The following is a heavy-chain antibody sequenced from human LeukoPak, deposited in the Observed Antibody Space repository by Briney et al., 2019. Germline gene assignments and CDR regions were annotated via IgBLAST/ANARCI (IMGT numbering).Heavy chain of an antibody. D-gene: IGHD3-10*01. CDR1: GGSIRSYY. J-gene: IGHJ4*02. V-gene: IGHV4-59*01. CDR2: IYYSGST. CDR3: ARYGSGTYSFDY. Sequence: PSETLSLTCTVAGGSIRSYYCSWIRQPPGKGLEWIGYIYYSGSTNSNPSLKSRVTISLDTSKNQFSLKLTSVTAGDTAVYYCARYGSGTYSFDYWGQGTLVVVSS.